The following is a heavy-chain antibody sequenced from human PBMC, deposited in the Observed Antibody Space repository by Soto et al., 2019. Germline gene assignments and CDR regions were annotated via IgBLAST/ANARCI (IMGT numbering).Heavy chain of an antibody. Sequence: QVQLVQSGAEVKKPGSSVKVSCKASGGTFSSYAISWVRQAPGQGLEWMGGIIPIFGTANYAQKFQGRVKITADESTSTAYMELSSLRSEDTAVYYCASRKDYYDSSGYYRPSYFDYWGQGTLVTVSS. D-gene: IGHD3-22*01. J-gene: IGHJ4*02. CDR1: GGTFSSYA. V-gene: IGHV1-69*01. CDR3: ASRKDYYDSSGYYRPSYFDY. CDR2: IIPIFGTA.